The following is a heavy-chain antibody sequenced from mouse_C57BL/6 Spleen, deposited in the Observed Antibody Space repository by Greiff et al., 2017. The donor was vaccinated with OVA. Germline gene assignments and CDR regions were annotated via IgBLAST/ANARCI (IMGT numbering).Heavy chain of an antibody. CDR2: ISSGSSTI. CDR3: ASGDYEGVFAY. D-gene: IGHD2-13*01. CDR1: GFTFSDYG. V-gene: IGHV5-17*01. J-gene: IGHJ3*01. Sequence: EVKLMESGGGLVKPGGSLKLSCAASGFTFSDYGMHWVRQAPEKGLEWVAYISSGSSTIYYADTVKGRFTISRDNAKNTLFLQMTSLRSEDTAMYYCASGDYEGVFAYWGQGTLVTVSA.